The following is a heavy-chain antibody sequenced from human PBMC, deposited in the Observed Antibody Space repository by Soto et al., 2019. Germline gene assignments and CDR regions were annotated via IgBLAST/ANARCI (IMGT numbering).Heavy chain of an antibody. Sequence: QVQLQESGPGLVKPSQTLSLTCTVSGGSISSGGYYWNWIRQHPGKGLEWIGYIYYSGSTYYNPSRTRRVSMSVATSTNQFSLKLSSVTAADTAVYYCARSVFPWGQGTLVTVSS. CDR2: IYYSGST. CDR3: ARSVFP. V-gene: IGHV4-31*03. J-gene: IGHJ5*02. CDR1: GGSISSGGYY.